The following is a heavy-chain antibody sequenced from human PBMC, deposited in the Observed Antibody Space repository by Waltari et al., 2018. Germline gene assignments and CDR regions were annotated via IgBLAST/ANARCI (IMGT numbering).Heavy chain of an antibody. J-gene: IGHJ3*02. V-gene: IGHV4-34*01. CDR1: GGSFSGYY. CDR3: AREGHDYGDYDAFDI. D-gene: IGHD4-17*01. CDR2: INHSGST. Sequence: QVQLQQWGAGLLKPSETLSLTCAVYGGSFSGYYWSWIRQPPGKGLEWIGEINHSGSTNYNPSLKSRVTISVDTSKNQFSLKLSSVTAADTAVYYCAREGHDYGDYDAFDIWGQGTMVTVSS.